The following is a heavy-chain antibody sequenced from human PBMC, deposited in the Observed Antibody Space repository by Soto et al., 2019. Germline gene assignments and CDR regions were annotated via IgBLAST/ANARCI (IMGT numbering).Heavy chain of an antibody. CDR2: IWDDGSNK. D-gene: IGHD2-2*01. J-gene: IGHJ6*02. Sequence: QVQLVESGGGVVQPGRSLRLSCAASGFTFSTYGMHWVRQAPGKGLEWVAVIWDDGSNKYYADSVKGRFTISRDNSKNTLYIHKNSLRDEYTTEYHTAREETIVLRAAMESGCYYGMDVWGRGTMVTVSS. V-gene: IGHV3-33*01. CDR3: AREETIVLRAAMESGCYYGMDV. CDR1: GFTFSTYG.